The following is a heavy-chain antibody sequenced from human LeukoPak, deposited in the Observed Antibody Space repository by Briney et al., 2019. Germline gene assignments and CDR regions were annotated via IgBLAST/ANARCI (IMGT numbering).Heavy chain of an antibody. Sequence: PGGSLRLSCAASGFTFSSYWMGWVRQAPGKGREWVANIKQDGREKYYVDSVKGRFTISRDNAKNSLYLQMNSLRAEDTAVYYCARDSSGYDYYYYYYMDVWGKGTTVTVSS. CDR3: ARDSSGYDYYYYYYMDV. J-gene: IGHJ6*03. D-gene: IGHD5-12*01. V-gene: IGHV3-7*01. CDR2: IKQDGREK. CDR1: GFTFSSYW.